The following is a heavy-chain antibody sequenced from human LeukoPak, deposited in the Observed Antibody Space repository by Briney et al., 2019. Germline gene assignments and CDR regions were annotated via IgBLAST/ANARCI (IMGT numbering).Heavy chain of an antibody. CDR2: IMPDGSEK. V-gene: IGHV3-7*01. CDR1: GFTLSSSS. CDR3: ARSDNAAHDY. J-gene: IGHJ4*02. Sequence: GGSLRLSCAASGFTLSSSSMTWVRQAPGKGPEWAANIMPDGSEKYNVDSVKGRFTISRDNAKNSLYLQMNSLRADDTAVYYCARSDNAAHDYWGQGTLVTVSS. D-gene: IGHD2-2*01.